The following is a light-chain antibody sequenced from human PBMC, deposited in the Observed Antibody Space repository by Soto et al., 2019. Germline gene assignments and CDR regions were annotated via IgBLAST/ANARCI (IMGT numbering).Light chain of an antibody. CDR1: SSDVGAYKY. J-gene: IGLJ2*01. Sequence: QSVLTQPASVSGSPGQSITISCTGTSSDVGAYKYVSWYQQHPGKAPKLMIFDVNNRPSGVSNRFSGSRSGNTASLTISGLQAEDEADYYCSSYTASTVVFGGGTKLTVL. CDR3: SSYTASTVV. CDR2: DVN. V-gene: IGLV2-14*01.